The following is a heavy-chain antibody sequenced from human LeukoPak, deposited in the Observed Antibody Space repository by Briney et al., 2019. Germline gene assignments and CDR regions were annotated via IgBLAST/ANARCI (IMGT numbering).Heavy chain of an antibody. V-gene: IGHV4-59*08. J-gene: IGHJ5*01. Sequence: PSDTLSLTCSLSGDSFSNYYWTWIRQPPGKGLEWIGYVYYSGSTNYNPSLKTRLHLSVDTSKNRFSLKLSSVTAADTAVYYCASSPRLTTSWFLFDSWGHGTLVTVSS. CDR1: GDSFSNYY. CDR2: VYYSGST. CDR3: ASSPRLTTSWFLFDS. D-gene: IGHD2-2*01.